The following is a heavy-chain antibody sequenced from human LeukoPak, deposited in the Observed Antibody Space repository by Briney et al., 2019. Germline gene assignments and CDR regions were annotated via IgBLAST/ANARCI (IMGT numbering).Heavy chain of an antibody. J-gene: IGHJ4*02. D-gene: IGHD6-13*01. CDR2: IYYSGST. V-gene: IGHV4-39*01. CDR3: ARQYSSSWHVFDY. CDR1: GGSISRSSYY. Sequence: PSETLSLTCTVSGGSISRSSYYWGWIRQPPGKGLEWIGSIYYSGSTYYNPSLKSRVTISVDTSKNQFSLKLSSVTAADTAVYYCARQYSSSWHVFDYWGQGTLVTVSS.